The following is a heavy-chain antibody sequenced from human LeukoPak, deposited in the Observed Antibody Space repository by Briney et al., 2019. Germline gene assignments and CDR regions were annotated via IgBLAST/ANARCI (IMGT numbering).Heavy chain of an antibody. Sequence: GGSLRLSCAVSGLTFSSSWMDWVRQAPGKGLEWVSYISSSSSYTNYADSVKGRFTISRDNAKNSLYLQMNSLRAEDTAVYYCASAKIVGATPDAFDIWGQGTMVTVSS. CDR1: GLTFSSSW. V-gene: IGHV3-21*05. CDR3: ASAKIVGATPDAFDI. CDR2: ISSSSSYT. D-gene: IGHD1-26*01. J-gene: IGHJ3*02.